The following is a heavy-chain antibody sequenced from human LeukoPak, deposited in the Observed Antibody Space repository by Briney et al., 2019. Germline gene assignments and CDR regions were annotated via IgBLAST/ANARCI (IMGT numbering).Heavy chain of an antibody. J-gene: IGHJ6*03. CDR2: IYYSGST. V-gene: IGHV4-59*01. Sequence: SSETLSLTCTVSGGSISSYYWSWIRQPPGKGLEWIGYIYYSGSTNYNPSLKSRVTISVDTSKNQFSLKLSSVTAADTAVYYCARGADDYMDVWGKGTTVTVSS. D-gene: IGHD6-19*01. CDR1: GGSISSYY. CDR3: ARGADDYMDV.